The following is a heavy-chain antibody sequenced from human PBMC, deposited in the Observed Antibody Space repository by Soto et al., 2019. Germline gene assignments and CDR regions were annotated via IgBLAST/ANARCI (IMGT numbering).Heavy chain of an antibody. D-gene: IGHD4-17*01. CDR3: ARHVGTTLFDY. J-gene: IGHJ4*02. CDR2: INHSGST. Sequence: PSETLSLTCAVYGGSFSGYYWSWIRQPPGKGLEWIGEINHSGSTNYNPSLKSRVTISVDTSKNQFSLKLRSVTAADTAVYYCARHVGTTLFDYWGQGTLVTVSS. V-gene: IGHV4-34*01. CDR1: GGSFSGYY.